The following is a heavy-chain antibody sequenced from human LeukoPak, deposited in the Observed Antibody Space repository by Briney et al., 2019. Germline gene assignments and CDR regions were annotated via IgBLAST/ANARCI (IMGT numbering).Heavy chain of an antibody. CDR1: GGSISSSSYY. D-gene: IGHD3-3*01. V-gene: IGHV4-39*02. CDR3: ARESGDFWSGYYSQPYGMDV. CDR2: IYYSGST. Sequence: SETLSLTCTVSGGSISSSSYYWGWIRQPPGKGLEWIGSIYYSGSTYYNPSLKSRVTISVDTSKNQFSLKLSSVTAVDTAVYYCARESGDFWSGYYSQPYGMDVWGQGTTVTVSS. J-gene: IGHJ6*02.